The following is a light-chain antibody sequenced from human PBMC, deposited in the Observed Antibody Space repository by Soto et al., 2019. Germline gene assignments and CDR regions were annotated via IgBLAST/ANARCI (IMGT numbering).Light chain of an antibody. J-gene: IGLJ1*01. CDR1: SSDVGAYNY. CDR3: NSYTSSNSYV. Sequence: QSALTQPASVSGSPGQSITISCTGTSSDVGAYNYVSWYQQHPGKAPKLMIYDVSNRPSGVSSRFSGSKSGNTASLTISGRQAEDEADYFCNSYTSSNSYVFGNGTKLTVL. CDR2: DVS. V-gene: IGLV2-14*03.